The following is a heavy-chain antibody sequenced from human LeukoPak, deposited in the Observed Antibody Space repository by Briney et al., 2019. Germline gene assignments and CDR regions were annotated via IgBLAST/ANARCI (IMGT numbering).Heavy chain of an antibody. Sequence: ASVKVSCKASGGTFSSYAISWVLQAPGQGLEWMGGIIPIFGTANYAQKFQGRVTITADESTSTAYMELSSLRSEDTAVYYCARGEFGLLAGTSWFDPWGQGTLVTVSS. V-gene: IGHV1-69*13. J-gene: IGHJ5*02. D-gene: IGHD6-19*01. CDR3: ARGEFGLLAGTSWFDP. CDR2: IIPIFGTA. CDR1: GGTFSSYA.